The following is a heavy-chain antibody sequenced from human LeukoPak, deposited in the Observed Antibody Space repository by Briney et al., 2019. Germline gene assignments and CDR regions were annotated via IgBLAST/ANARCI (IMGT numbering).Heavy chain of an antibody. Sequence: ASVKVSCKASGYTFTSYDINWVRQATGQGLEWMGWMNPNSGNTGYAQKFQGRVTITRNTSISTAYMELSSLRSDDTAVYYCARGAGEGYTYGRYYFDYWGQGTLVTVSS. J-gene: IGHJ4*02. CDR1: GYTFTSYD. D-gene: IGHD5-18*01. CDR2: MNPNSGNT. CDR3: ARGAGEGYTYGRYYFDY. V-gene: IGHV1-8*03.